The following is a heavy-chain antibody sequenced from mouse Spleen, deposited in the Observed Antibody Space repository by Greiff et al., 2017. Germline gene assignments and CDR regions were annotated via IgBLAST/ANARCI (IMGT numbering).Heavy chain of an antibody. J-gene: IGHJ4*01. CDR3: ARSGITTVVAYDYAMDY. D-gene: IGHD1-1*01. CDR1: GYTFTDYY. V-gene: IGHV1-26*01. CDR2: INPNNGGT. Sequence: EVQLQQSGPELVKPGASVKISCKASGYTFTDYYMNWVKQSHGKSLEWIGDINPNNGGTSYNQKFKGKATLTVDKSSSTAYMELRSLTSEDSAVYYCARSGITTVVAYDYAMDYWGQGTSVTVSS.